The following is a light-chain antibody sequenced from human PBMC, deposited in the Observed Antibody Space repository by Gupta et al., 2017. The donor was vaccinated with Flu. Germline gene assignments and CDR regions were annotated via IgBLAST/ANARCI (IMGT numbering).Light chain of an antibody. CDR2: EVS. CDR3: SSYTSSSTLL. V-gene: IGLV2-14*01. CDR1: SSDVGGYND. Sequence: TSSDVGGYNDVSWYQQHPGRAPKLMIYEVSNRPSGVSNRFSGSKSGNTASLTISGLQAEDEAYYYCSSYTSSSTLLFGGGTKLTVL. J-gene: IGLJ3*02.